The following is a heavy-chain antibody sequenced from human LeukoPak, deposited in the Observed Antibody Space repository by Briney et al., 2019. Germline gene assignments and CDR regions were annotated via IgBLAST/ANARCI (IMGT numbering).Heavy chain of an antibody. J-gene: IGHJ4*02. D-gene: IGHD3-10*01. CDR2: IYHSGST. CDR3: AREGEVGREGSGSYSKSFWLFSVFDY. CDR1: GGSISSSSYY. V-gene: IGHV4-39*07. Sequence: PSETLSLTCTVSGGSISSSSYYWGWIRQPPGKGLEWIGSIYHSGSTYYNPSLKSRVTISVDTSKNQFSLKLSSVTAADTAVYYCAREGEVGREGSGSYSKSFWLFSVFDYWGQGTLVTVSS.